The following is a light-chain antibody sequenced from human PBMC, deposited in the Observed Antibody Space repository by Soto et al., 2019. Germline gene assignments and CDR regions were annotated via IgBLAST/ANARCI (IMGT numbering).Light chain of an antibody. CDR1: QSLSGS. J-gene: IGKJ1*01. V-gene: IGKV1-5*01. Sequence: QVPQTPSTLSASVGDRIPLTCRASQSLSGSLAWYQQKPGKAPHLLIYDASTLEDGAPSRFSGSGSGTEVTLTISSLQPDDFATYYCQQYKTYPPTFGQGTKVDIK. CDR3: QQYKTYPPT. CDR2: DAS.